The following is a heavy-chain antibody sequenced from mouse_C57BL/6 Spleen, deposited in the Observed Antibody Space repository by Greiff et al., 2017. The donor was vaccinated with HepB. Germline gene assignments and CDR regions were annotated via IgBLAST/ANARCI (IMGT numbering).Heavy chain of an antibody. CDR2: IYPGSGST. Sequence: QVQLQQSGAELVKPGASVKMSCKASGYTFTSYWITWVKQRPGQGLEWIGDIYPGSGSTNYNEKFKSKATLTVDTSSSTAYMQLSSLTSEDSAVYYCAMSYDYFSYWYFDVWGTGTTVTVSS. CDR1: GYTFTSYW. J-gene: IGHJ1*03. V-gene: IGHV1-55*01. CDR3: AMSYDYFSYWYFDV. D-gene: IGHD2-4*01.